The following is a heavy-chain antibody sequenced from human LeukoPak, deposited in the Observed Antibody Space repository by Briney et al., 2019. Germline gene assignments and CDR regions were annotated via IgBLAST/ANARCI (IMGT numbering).Heavy chain of an antibody. Sequence: GGSLRLSCAVSGFTVSSNYMSWVRQAPGKGLEWVSIIYSGGYTFYADSVKGRFTISRDNSKNTLYLQMNSLRAEDTAVYYCARDHYGSGSYYQRFDYWGQGTLVTVSS. CDR2: IYSGGYT. CDR3: ARDHYGSGSYYQRFDY. V-gene: IGHV3-53*01. CDR1: GFTVSSNY. D-gene: IGHD3-10*01. J-gene: IGHJ4*02.